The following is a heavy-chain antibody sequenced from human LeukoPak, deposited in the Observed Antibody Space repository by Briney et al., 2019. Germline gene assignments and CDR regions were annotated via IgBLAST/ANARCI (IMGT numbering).Heavy chain of an antibody. CDR3: ARDYRHSSSWYYFDY. Sequence: GGSLRLSCAASGFTFSSYAMSWVRQTPGKGLEWVANIKQDGSEKYYVDSVKGRFTISRDNAKNSLYLQMNSLRAEDTAVYYCARDYRHSSSWYYFDYWGQGTLVTVSS. D-gene: IGHD6-13*01. V-gene: IGHV3-7*01. J-gene: IGHJ4*02. CDR1: GFTFSSYA. CDR2: IKQDGSEK.